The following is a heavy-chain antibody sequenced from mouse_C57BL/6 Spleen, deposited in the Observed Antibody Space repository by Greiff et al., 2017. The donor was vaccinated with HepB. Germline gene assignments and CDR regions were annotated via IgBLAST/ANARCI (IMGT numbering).Heavy chain of an antibody. CDR1: GYTFTSYG. CDR2: IYPRSGNT. J-gene: IGHJ4*01. V-gene: IGHV1-81*01. D-gene: IGHD3-3*01. Sequence: VQLQQSGAELARPGASVKLSCKASGYTFTSYGISWVKQRTGQGLEWIGEIYPRSGNTYYNEKFKGKATLTADKSSSTAYMELRSLTSEDSAVYFCARARGSGGKYYAMDYWGQGTSVTAAS. CDR3: ARARGSGGKYYAMDY.